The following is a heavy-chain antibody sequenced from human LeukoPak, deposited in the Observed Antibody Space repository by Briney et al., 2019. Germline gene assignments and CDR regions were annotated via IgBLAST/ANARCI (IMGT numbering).Heavy chain of an antibody. D-gene: IGHD3-10*01. CDR3: ARSDGSGSYPHY. V-gene: IGHV1-3*01. J-gene: IGHJ4*02. CDR1: GYTFTSYA. CDR2: INAGNGNT. Sequence: ASVTVSCKASGYTFTSYAMHWVRQAPGQRLEWMAWINAGNGNTKYSQKFQGRVTIARDTSASTAYMELSSLRSEDTAVYYCARSDGSGSYPHYWGQGTLVTVSS.